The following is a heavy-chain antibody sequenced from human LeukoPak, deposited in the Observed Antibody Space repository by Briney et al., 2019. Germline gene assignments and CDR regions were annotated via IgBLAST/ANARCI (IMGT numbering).Heavy chain of an antibody. CDR2: INPNSGGT. V-gene: IGHV1-2*02. Sequence: GASVKVSCKASGYTFTCYCMHWVRQAPGQGLEWMGWINPNSGGTNYAQKFQGRVTMTRDTSISTAYMELSRLRSDDTAVHYCARAYGDYHGGASGMDVWGQGTTVTVSS. D-gene: IGHD4-17*01. CDR1: GYTFTCYC. CDR3: ARAYGDYHGGASGMDV. J-gene: IGHJ6*02.